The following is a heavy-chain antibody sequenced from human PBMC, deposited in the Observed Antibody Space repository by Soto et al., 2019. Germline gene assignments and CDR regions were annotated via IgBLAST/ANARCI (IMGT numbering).Heavy chain of an antibody. Sequence: QVQLVQSGAEVKKPGASVKVSCKASGYTFTSYGINWVRQAPGQGLEWMGWISAYNGNTHYAQKLQGRVTMTTDTSTSTAYRELRSLRSDDTAVYYCARVQSGYDFAYWGQGTLVTVSS. V-gene: IGHV1-18*01. CDR1: GYTFTSYG. J-gene: IGHJ4*02. D-gene: IGHD5-12*01. CDR3: ARVQSGYDFAY. CDR2: ISAYNGNT.